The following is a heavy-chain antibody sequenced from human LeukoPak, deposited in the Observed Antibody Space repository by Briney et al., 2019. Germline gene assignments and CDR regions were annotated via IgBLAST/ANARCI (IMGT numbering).Heavy chain of an antibody. CDR2: ISAYNGNT. Sequence: GASVKASCKASGYAFTSYGISWVRQAPGQGLEWMGWISAYNGNTNYAPKLQGRVTMTTDTSTSTAYMELRSLRSDDTAVYYCAREDCCGGSCYSLSLTPVFHVFDIWGQGTMVTVSS. CDR3: AREDCCGGSCYSLSLTPVFHVFDI. J-gene: IGHJ3*02. CDR1: GYAFTSYG. D-gene: IGHD2-15*01. V-gene: IGHV1-18*01.